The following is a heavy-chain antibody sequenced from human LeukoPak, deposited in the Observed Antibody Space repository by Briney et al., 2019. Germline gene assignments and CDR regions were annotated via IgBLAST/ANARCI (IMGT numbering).Heavy chain of an antibody. CDR3: ANRGLGGGEGFDY. V-gene: IGHV3-23*01. D-gene: IGHD3-16*01. Sequence: GGSLRLSCAASGFTFSSYAMSWVRQAPGKGLEWVSAISGSGGSTYYADSVKGRFTISRDNSKNTLYLQMNGLRAEDTAVYYCANRGLGGGEGFDYWGQGTLVTVSS. CDR2: ISGSGGST. CDR1: GFTFSSYA. J-gene: IGHJ4*02.